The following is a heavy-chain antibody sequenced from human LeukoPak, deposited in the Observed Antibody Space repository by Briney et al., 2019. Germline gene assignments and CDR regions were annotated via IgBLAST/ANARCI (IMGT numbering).Heavy chain of an antibody. CDR2: TSAYNDKT. Sequence: GASVKVSCKASGYTFTTYGISWVRQAPGQGLEWMGWTSAYNDKTKYAQKLEGRVTMTRDTSTSTAYMEMRSLRSDDTAVYYCARGTYFDYWGQGTLVTVSS. D-gene: IGHD1-1*01. CDR3: ARGTYFDY. V-gene: IGHV1-18*01. J-gene: IGHJ4*02. CDR1: GYTFTTYG.